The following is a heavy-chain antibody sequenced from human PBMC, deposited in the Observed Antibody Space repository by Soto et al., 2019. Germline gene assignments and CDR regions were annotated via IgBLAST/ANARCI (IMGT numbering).Heavy chain of an antibody. Sequence: QVQLQQWGAGLLKPSETLSLTCAVCGGAFSGYYWTWIRQPTGTGLEWIGEINHSGSTNSNPSLKSRVTISVDTSKNQFSLKLTSVTAADTAVYYCAREKITGLFDSWGQGTLVTVSS. CDR2: INHSGST. V-gene: IGHV4-34*01. J-gene: IGHJ4*02. CDR1: GGAFSGYY. D-gene: IGHD2-8*02. CDR3: AREKITGLFDS.